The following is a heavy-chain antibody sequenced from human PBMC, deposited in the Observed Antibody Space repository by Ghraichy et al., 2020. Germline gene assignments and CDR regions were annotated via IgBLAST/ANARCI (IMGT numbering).Heavy chain of an antibody. CDR2: FYDSGST. D-gene: IGHD2-2*01. Sequence: SETLSLTCTVSGVSTSTYYWTWIRQPPGKGLEWIGYFYDSGSTKYNPSLKSRVTISADTSKNQLSLKLSSVTDEDTAVYFCARDWGSSSSGGLGPWGQGTLVTVSS. CDR1: GVSTSTYY. V-gene: IGHV4-59*01. J-gene: IGHJ5*01. CDR3: ARDWGSSSSGGLGP.